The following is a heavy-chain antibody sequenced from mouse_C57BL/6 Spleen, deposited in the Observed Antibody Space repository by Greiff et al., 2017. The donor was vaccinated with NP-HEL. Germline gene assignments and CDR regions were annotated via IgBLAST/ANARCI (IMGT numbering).Heavy chain of an antibody. CDR3: ARHEEGVYYGHYYAMDY. J-gene: IGHJ4*01. CDR2: FYPGSGSI. CDR1: GYTFTEYT. D-gene: IGHD2-1*01. Sequence: QVQLQQSGAELVKPGASVKLSCKASGYTFTEYTIHWVKQRSGQGLEWIGWFYPGSGSIKYNEKFKDKATLTADKSSSTVYMELSRLTSEDSAVYFCARHEEGVYYGHYYAMDYWGQGTSVTVSS. V-gene: IGHV1-62-2*01.